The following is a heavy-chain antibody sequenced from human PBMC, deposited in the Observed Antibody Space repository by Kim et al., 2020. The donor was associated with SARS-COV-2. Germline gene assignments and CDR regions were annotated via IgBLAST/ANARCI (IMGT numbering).Heavy chain of an antibody. D-gene: IGHD5-18*01. J-gene: IGHJ4*02. CDR3: ARHTMDTAVAYYSFDD. V-gene: IGHV4-39*01. Sequence: SPRSRVTLSVDTSKTQFSLKLSSVTAADTAVYYCARHTMDTAVAYYSFDDWGQGTLVTVSS.